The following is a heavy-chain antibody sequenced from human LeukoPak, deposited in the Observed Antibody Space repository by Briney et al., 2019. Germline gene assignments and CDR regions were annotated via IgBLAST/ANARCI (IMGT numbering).Heavy chain of an antibody. CDR3: AKYKGYCSSTSCYAYFDY. CDR2: IIPIFGTA. J-gene: IGHJ4*02. D-gene: IGHD2-2*01. V-gene: IGHV1-69*13. Sequence: SVKVSCKASGYTFTSYGISWVRQAPGQGLEWMGGIIPIFGTANYAQKFQGRVTITADESTSTAYMELSSLRSEDTAVYYCAKYKGYCSSTSCYAYFDYWGQGTLVTVSS. CDR1: GYTFTSYG.